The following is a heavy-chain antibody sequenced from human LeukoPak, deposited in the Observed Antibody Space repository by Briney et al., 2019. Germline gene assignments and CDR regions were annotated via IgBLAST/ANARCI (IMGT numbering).Heavy chain of an antibody. D-gene: IGHD2-2*01. J-gene: IGHJ3*02. Sequence: GGSLRLSCAASGFTFSSYAMSWVRQAPGKGLEWVSAISGSGGSTYYADSVKGRFTISRDNSKNTLHLQMNSLRAEDTAVYYCAKVGYCSSTSCYERRHDAFDIWGQGTMVTVSS. CDR1: GFTFSSYA. V-gene: IGHV3-23*01. CDR2: ISGSGGST. CDR3: AKVGYCSSTSCYERRHDAFDI.